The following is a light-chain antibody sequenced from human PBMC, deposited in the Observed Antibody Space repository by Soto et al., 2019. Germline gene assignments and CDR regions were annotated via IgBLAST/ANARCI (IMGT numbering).Light chain of an antibody. J-gene: IGKJ2*01. CDR1: QSVSSNY. Sequence: EIVLTQSPGTLSLSPGERATLSCRASQSVSSNYLAWYQQKPGQPPRLLFYGASNRATGIPDRFSGSGSGTDFTLTISSLEPEDSAVYYCQLYTITPMYTFGQGTKLEIK. CDR3: QLYTITPMYT. V-gene: IGKV3-20*01. CDR2: GAS.